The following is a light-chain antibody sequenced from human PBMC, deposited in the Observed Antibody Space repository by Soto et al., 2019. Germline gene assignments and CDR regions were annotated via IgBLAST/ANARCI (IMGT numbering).Light chain of an antibody. V-gene: IGKV3-20*01. CDR3: QQYGSAPWT. CDR2: GAS. CDR1: QRGSSSY. J-gene: IGKJ1*01. Sequence: EIVLTQSPGTLSLSPGESVTISCRASQRGSSSYLAWYQQKPGQAPRLLIYGASSSDTGIADRFSGSGSGTDFTLAISRLETEDLAVDSCQQYGSAPWTFGQGTKVEIK.